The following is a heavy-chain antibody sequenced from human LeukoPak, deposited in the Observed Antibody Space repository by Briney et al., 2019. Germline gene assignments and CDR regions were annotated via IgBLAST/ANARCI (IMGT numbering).Heavy chain of an antibody. CDR2: IDYRGST. J-gene: IGHJ3*02. CDR3: ARSRSGYSYDHAAFEI. CDR1: VGSISTYY. D-gene: IGHD5-18*01. V-gene: IGHV4-59*01. Sequence: SETLSLTCTVSVGSISTYYWSWIRQPPGKGLEWIAYIDYRGSTTYNPSLRSRVTISVDTSRNQFSLKLSSVTAADTAVYYCARSRSGYSYDHAAFEIWGQGTVVTVSS.